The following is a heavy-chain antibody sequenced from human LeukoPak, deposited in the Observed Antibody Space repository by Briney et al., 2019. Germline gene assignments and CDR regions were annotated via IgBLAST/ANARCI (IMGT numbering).Heavy chain of an antibody. CDR1: GFTFSSYS. CDR2: ISSSSSYI. V-gene: IGHV3-21*01. CDR3: ARDQGIAAAGNDY. J-gene: IGHJ4*02. Sequence: AGGSLRLSCAASGFTFSSYSMNWVRQAPGKGLEWVSSISSSSSYIYYADSVKGRFTISRDNAKNSLYLQMNSLRAEDTAVYYCARDQGIAAAGNDYWGQGTLVTVSS. D-gene: IGHD6-13*01.